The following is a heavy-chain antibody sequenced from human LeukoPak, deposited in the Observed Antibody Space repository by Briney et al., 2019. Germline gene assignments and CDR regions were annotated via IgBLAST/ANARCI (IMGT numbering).Heavy chain of an antibody. Sequence: GGSLRLSCAASGFTFSSYSMNWVRQAPGKGLEWVSSISSSSYIYYADSVKGRFTISRDNAKNSLYLQMNSLRAEDTAVYYCARGGYSSGWYNYDYYYYYMDVWGKGTTVTISS. CDR2: ISSSSYI. CDR1: GFTFSSYS. D-gene: IGHD6-19*01. CDR3: ARGGYSSGWYNYDYYYYYMDV. J-gene: IGHJ6*03. V-gene: IGHV3-21*01.